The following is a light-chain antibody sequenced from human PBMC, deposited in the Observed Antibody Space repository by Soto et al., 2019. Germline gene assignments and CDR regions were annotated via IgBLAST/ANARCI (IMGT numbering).Light chain of an antibody. V-gene: IGKV3-15*01. CDR2: GAS. Sequence: EIVFTQSPGTLSLSPGERANVCCRASQSVSSNLAWYQQKPGQAPWILIYGASTRATGIPARFSGSGSGTEFTLTISSLKSEDFAVYYCQQYNNWPLFGQGTRLEIK. CDR3: QQYNNWPL. J-gene: IGKJ5*01. CDR1: QSVSSN.